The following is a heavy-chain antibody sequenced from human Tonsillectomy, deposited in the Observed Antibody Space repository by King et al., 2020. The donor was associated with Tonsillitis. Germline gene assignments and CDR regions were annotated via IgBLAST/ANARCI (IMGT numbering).Heavy chain of an antibody. V-gene: IGHV3-7*01. CDR3: ARVIGMVGDTTAFDY. CDR1: GFTFSSYW. Sequence: VQLVESGGGLVQPGGSLRLSCAASGFTFSSYWMTWVRQAPGKGLEWVANIKQDGSEKYYVDSVKGRFTISRDNAKNSLYLQMNSLRAEDTAVYYCARVIGMVGDTTAFDYWGQGTLVTVSS. D-gene: IGHD1-26*01. J-gene: IGHJ4*02. CDR2: IKQDGSEK.